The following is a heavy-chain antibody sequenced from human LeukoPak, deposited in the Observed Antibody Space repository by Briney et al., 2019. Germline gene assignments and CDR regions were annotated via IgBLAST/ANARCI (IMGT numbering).Heavy chain of an antibody. CDR2: INPNSGGT. CDR1: GYTFTGYY. Sequence: VASVKVSCKASGYTFTGYYMHWVRQAPGQGLEWMGQINPNSGGTNYAQKFQGRVTMTRDTSISTAYMELSRLRSDDTAVYYCAVIAAARIPYWGQGTLVTVSS. J-gene: IGHJ4*02. D-gene: IGHD6-13*01. V-gene: IGHV1-2*06. CDR3: AVIAAARIPY.